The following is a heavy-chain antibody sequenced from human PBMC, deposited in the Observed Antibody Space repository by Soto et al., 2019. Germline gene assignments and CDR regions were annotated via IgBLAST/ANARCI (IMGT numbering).Heavy chain of an antibody. CDR3: ATLRFCTSSSCYGREGGY. D-gene: IGHD2-2*01. CDR2: ISGTGANT. V-gene: IGHV3-23*01. Sequence: EVQLLESGGGLVQPGGSLRLSCAASGFTFSSYAMSWVRQVPGKGLEWVSAISGTGANTYYADSVKGRFTISRDNSKTTLYLQMNSLRADDAAVYYCATLRFCTSSSCYGREGGYWGQGTLVTVSS. J-gene: IGHJ4*02. CDR1: GFTFSSYA.